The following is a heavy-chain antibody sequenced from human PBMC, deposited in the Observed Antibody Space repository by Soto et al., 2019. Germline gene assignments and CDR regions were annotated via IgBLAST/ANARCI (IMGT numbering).Heavy chain of an antibody. V-gene: IGHV3-23*01. CDR3: AKGKSTGDIDWFDP. Sequence: ALRLSSTASGFTVQNYAMAWVRQAAGKGVEGGSTLIGGHYGTAYSYSVKGRFTVPRDNSKNCLYLQMNSLRVEDPAMYFCAKGKSTGDIDWFDPCGQGRLVTVSS. CDR2: LIGGHYGT. J-gene: IGHJ5*02. D-gene: IGHD3-10*01. CDR1: GFTVQNYA.